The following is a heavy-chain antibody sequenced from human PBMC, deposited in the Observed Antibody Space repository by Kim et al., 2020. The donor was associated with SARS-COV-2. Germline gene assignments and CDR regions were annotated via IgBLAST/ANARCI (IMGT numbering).Heavy chain of an antibody. V-gene: IGHV1-69*13. D-gene: IGHD3-9*01. CDR1: GGTFSSYA. Sequence: SVKVSCKASGGTFSSYAISWVRQAPGQGLEWMGGIIPIFGTANYAQKFQGRVTITADESTSTAYMELSSLRSEDTAVYYCAICRYFDWLLGFGYWGQGTLVTVSS. J-gene: IGHJ4*02. CDR2: IIPIFGTA. CDR3: AICRYFDWLLGFGY.